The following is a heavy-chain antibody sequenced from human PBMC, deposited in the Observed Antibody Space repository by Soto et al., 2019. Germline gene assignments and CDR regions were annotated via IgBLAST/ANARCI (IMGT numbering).Heavy chain of an antibody. CDR1: GFTFSSFG. J-gene: IGHJ4*02. Sequence: QVQLVESGGGVVQPGTSLRLSCAASGFTFSSFGIHWVRQAPGKGLGWVAVISYDGIDKNYGDSVKGRFTISRENSKNIVYLQMNSLRIEDTAVYHCAKDLREMATIRPAYWGQGVLVAVSS. V-gene: IGHV3-30*18. CDR2: ISYDGIDK. CDR3: AKDLREMATIRPAY. D-gene: IGHD5-12*01.